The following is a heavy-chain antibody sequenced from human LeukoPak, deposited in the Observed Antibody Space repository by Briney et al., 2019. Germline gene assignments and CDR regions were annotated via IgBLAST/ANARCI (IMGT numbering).Heavy chain of an antibody. V-gene: IGHV3-7*01. CDR1: GFTFSSYW. CDR2: IKQDGSEK. D-gene: IGHD3-10*01. Sequence: GGSLRLSCAASGFTFSSYWMSWVRQAPGKGLEWVANIKQDGSEKYYVDSVKGRFTISRDNSKNTLYLQMNSLRAEDTAVYYCAKASNYYGSRSSRYYYYYMDVWGKGTTVTVSS. CDR3: AKASNYYGSRSSRYYYYYMDV. J-gene: IGHJ6*03.